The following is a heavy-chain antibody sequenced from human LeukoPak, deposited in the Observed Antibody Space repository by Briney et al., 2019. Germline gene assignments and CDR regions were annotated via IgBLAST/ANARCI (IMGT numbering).Heavy chain of an antibody. J-gene: IGHJ4*02. Sequence: SGGSLRLSCAASGFTFSSYAMHWVRQAPGKGLEWVAVISYDGSTKYYADSVKGRFTISRDNSKNSLYLQMTSLRADDTTVYYCASGRGSYSPDYWGQGTLVTVSS. CDR1: GFTFSSYA. CDR3: ASGRGSYSPDY. D-gene: IGHD1-26*01. V-gene: IGHV3-30-3*01. CDR2: ISYDGSTK.